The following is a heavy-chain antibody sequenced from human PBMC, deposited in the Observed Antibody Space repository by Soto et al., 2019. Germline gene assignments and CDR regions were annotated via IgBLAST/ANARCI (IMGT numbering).Heavy chain of an antibody. CDR3: ARIPYYDFWSGYRRAYYYYGMDV. CDR1: GGSISSYY. D-gene: IGHD3-3*01. Sequence: SETLSLTCTVSGGSISSYYWSWIRQPPGTGLEWIGYIYYSGSTNYNPALKSRVTRSVDTSKNQFSLKLSSVTAADTAVYYCARIPYYDFWSGYRRAYYYYGMDVWGQGTTVTVSS. CDR2: IYYSGST. V-gene: IGHV4-59*01. J-gene: IGHJ6*02.